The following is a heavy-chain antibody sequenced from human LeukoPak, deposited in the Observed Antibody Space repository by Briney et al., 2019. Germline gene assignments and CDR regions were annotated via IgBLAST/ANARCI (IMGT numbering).Heavy chain of an antibody. D-gene: IGHD2-2*01. Sequence: GGSLRLSCAASGFTFSSYSMNWVRQAPGKGLVWVSRINSDGSATVDADSVKGRFTISRDNAKNTLYLQMNSLRAEDTAVYYCARSNCDSCYRGVWYYFDFWGQGTLVTVSS. CDR3: ARSNCDSCYRGVWYYFDF. V-gene: IGHV3-74*01. J-gene: IGHJ4*02. CDR1: GFTFSSYS. CDR2: INSDGSAT.